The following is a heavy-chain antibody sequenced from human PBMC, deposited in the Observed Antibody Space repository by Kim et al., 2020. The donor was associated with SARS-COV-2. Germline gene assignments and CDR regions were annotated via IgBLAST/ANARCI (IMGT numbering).Heavy chain of an antibody. D-gene: IGHD3-10*01. Sequence: SETLSLTCTVSGGSISSSSYYWGWIRQPPGKGLEWIGSIYYSGSTYYNPSLKSRVTISVDTSKNQFSLKLSSVTAADTAVYYCAQLGHFVTLSFDPWGQGTLVTVSS. V-gene: IGHV4-39*01. J-gene: IGHJ5*02. CDR3: AQLGHFVTLSFDP. CDR1: GGSISSSSYY. CDR2: IYYSGST.